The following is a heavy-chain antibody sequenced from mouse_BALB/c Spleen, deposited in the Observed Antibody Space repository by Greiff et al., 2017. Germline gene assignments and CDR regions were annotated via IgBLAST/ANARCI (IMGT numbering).Heavy chain of an antibody. D-gene: IGHD1-2*01. CDR2: ISNLAYSI. CDR1: GFTFSSFG. V-gene: IGHV5-15*02. J-gene: IGHJ1*01. CDR3: ARAITTATKYFDV. Sequence: EVHLVESGGGLVQPGGSRKLSCAASGFTFSSFGMHWVRQAPGKGPEWVAFISNLAYSIYYADTVTGRFTISRENAKNTLYLEMSSLRSEDTAMYYCARAITTATKYFDVWGAGTTVTVSS.